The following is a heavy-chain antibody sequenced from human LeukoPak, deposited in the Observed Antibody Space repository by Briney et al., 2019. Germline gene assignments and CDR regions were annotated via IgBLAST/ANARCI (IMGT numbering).Heavy chain of an antibody. V-gene: IGHV3-7*01. CDR1: GFTFSGYW. CDR2: IKQDGSEK. D-gene: IGHD3-10*01. CDR3: ARRTMVRGQTYYFDY. Sequence: GGSLRLSCAASGFTFSGYWMSWVRQAPGKGLEWVANIKQDGSEKYYVDSVKGRFTISRDNAKNSLYLQMNSLRAEDTAVYYCARRTMVRGQTYYFDYWGQGTLVTVSS. J-gene: IGHJ4*02.